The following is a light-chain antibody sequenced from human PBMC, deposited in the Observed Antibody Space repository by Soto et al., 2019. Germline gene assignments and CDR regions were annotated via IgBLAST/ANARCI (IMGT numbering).Light chain of an antibody. V-gene: IGKV1-39*01. Sequence: DIQMTQSPSSLPASIGDRVTITCRASQSINSYLNWYQQKPGKAPNLLIYAASNLRSGVPSRFSGSGSGTDFTLTISSLQPEDFATYYCQQSHSTPAIFGPGTKVDIK. CDR1: QSINSY. CDR2: AAS. J-gene: IGKJ3*01. CDR3: QQSHSTPAI.